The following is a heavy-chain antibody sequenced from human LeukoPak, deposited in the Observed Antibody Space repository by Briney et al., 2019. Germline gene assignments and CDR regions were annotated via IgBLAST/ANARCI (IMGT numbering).Heavy chain of an antibody. CDR2: IKRKTDGGTT. Sequence: GGSLRLSCAASGFTFSNAWMSWVRQAPGKGLEWVGRIKRKTDGGTTDYAAPVKGRFTISRDDSKNTLYLQMNSLKTEDTAVYYCTTESLVRTYYYYYMDVWGKGTTVTVSS. CDR1: GFTFSNAW. CDR3: TTESLVRTYYYYYMDV. V-gene: IGHV3-15*01. J-gene: IGHJ6*03.